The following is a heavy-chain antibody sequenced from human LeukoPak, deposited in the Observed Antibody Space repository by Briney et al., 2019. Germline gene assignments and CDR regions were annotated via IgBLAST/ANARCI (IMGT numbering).Heavy chain of an antibody. CDR1: GYTFTSYG. CDR2: ISAYNGNT. CDR3: ARGGGIQLWLAWFDP. Sequence: ASVKVSCKASGYTFTSYGISWVRQAPGQGLEWMGWISAYNGNTNYAQKLHGRVTMTRDTSTSTVYMELSSLRSEDTAVYYCARGGGIQLWLAWFDPWGQGTLVTVSS. V-gene: IGHV1-18*01. J-gene: IGHJ5*02. D-gene: IGHD5-18*01.